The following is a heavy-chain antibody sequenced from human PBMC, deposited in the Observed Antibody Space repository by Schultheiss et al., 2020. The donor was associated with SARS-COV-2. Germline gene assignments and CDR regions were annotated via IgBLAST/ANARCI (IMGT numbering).Heavy chain of an antibody. Sequence: GGSLRLSCAVSGFTFSSYWMSWVRQAPGKGLEWVANIKQDGSEKYYVDSVRGRFTISRDNAKNSLYLQMNSLRAEDTAVYYCASRVGATGYWGQGTLVTVSS. CDR3: ASRVGATGY. CDR1: GFTFSSYW. D-gene: IGHD1-26*01. CDR2: IKQDGSEK. V-gene: IGHV3-7*01. J-gene: IGHJ4*02.